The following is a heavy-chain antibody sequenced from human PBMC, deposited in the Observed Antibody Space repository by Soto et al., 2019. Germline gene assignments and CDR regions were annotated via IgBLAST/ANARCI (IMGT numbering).Heavy chain of an antibody. CDR2: INPSGGST. D-gene: IGHD3-22*01. V-gene: IGHV1-46*01. Sequence: GASVKVSCKASGYTFTSYYMHWVRQAPGQGLEWMGIINPSGGSTSYAQKFQGRVTMTRDTSTSTVYMELSSLRSEDTAVYYCATPEPYYYDSSGYYYFQHWGQGTLVTVSS. CDR1: GYTFTSYY. CDR3: ATPEPYYYDSSGYYYFQH. J-gene: IGHJ1*01.